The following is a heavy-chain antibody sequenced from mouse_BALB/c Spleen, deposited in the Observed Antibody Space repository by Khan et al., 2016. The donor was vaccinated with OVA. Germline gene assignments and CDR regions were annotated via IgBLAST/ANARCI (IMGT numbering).Heavy chain of an antibody. CDR1: GYSITSGYS. D-gene: IGHD2-1*01. V-gene: IGHV3-1*02. Sequence: EVQLQESGPDLVKPSQSLSLTCTVTGYSITSGYSWHWIRQFPGNKLEWMAYIYFSGSINYNPSLKSRISVTRDTSKNQFFLQLNAVTSEDTATYYCARDGNYMDYWGQGTSVTVSS. J-gene: IGHJ4*01. CDR3: ARDGNYMDY. CDR2: IYFSGSI.